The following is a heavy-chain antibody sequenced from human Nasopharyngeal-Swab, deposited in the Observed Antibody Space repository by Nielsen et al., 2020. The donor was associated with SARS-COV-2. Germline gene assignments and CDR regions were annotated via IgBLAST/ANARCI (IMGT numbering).Heavy chain of an antibody. CDR3: GRGRNCVTTSCYGVSDS. CDR1: GFIFSRYW. V-gene: IGHV3-7*01. D-gene: IGHD2-2*01. CDR2: IKEDGSEK. J-gene: IGHJ4*02. Sequence: GGSLRLSCAASGFIFSRYWMTWVRQAPGKGLEWVANIKEDGSEKYYVDSVEGRFTISRDNAKNSLYLQMNSLRAEDTAVYYCGRGRNCVTTSCYGVSDSWGQGALVTVSS.